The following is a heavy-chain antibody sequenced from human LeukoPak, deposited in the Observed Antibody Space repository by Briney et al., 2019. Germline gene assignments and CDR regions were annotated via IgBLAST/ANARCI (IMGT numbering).Heavy chain of an antibody. V-gene: IGHV3-21*01. Sequence: PGGSLRLSCAASGFTFTSYSMNWVRQAPGKGLEWVSSISSSGNYINYADSVKGRFTISRDNAKNSLDLQMNSLRAEDTAVYYCARDYCDYCGQGTLVTVSS. CDR2: ISSSGNYI. J-gene: IGHJ4*02. CDR3: ARDYCDY. CDR1: GFTFTSYS.